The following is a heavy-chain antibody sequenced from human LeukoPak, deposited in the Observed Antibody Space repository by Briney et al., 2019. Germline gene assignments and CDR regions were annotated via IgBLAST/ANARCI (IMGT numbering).Heavy chain of an antibody. D-gene: IGHD3-9*01. Sequence: PGGSLRLSCAASGFTFSSYAMHWVRQAPGKGLEWVAVISYDGSNKYYADSVKGRFTISRDNSKNTLYLQMNSLRAEDTAVYYCASPTGDDYDAFDIWGQGTMVTVSS. J-gene: IGHJ3*02. CDR1: GFTFSSYA. V-gene: IGHV3-30-3*01. CDR2: ISYDGSNK. CDR3: ASPTGDDYDAFDI.